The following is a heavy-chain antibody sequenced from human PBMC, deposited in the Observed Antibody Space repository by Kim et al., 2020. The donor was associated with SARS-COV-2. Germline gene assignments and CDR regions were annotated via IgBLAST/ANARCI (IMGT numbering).Heavy chain of an antibody. D-gene: IGHD3-10*01. J-gene: IGHJ3*02. CDR1: GGSISSSSYY. CDR3: ARWVRGVLREAFDI. CDR2: IYYSGST. Sequence: SQTLSLTCTVSGGSISSSSYYWGWIRQPPGKGLEWIGSIYYSGSTYYNPSLKSRVTISVDTSKNQFSLKLSSVTAADTAVYYCARWVRGVLREAFDIWGQGTMVTVSS. V-gene: IGHV4-39*01.